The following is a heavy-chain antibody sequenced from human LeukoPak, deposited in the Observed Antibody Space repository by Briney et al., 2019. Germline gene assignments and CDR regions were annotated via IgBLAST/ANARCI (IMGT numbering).Heavy chain of an antibody. CDR2: INHSGST. CDR3: ARGDYHQERNWFDP. CDR1: GGSFSGYY. V-gene: IGHV4-34*01. D-gene: IGHD3-16*01. Sequence: MASETLPLTCAVYGGSFSGYYWSWIRQPPGKGLEWIGEINHSGSTNYNPSLKSRVTISVDTSKNQFSLKLSSVTAADTAVYYCARGDYHQERNWFDPWGQGTLVTVSS. J-gene: IGHJ5*02.